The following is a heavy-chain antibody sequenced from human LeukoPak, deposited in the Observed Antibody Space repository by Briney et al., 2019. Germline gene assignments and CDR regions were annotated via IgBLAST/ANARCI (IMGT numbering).Heavy chain of an antibody. V-gene: IGHV3-23*01. CDR2: INFNSIVT. J-gene: IGHJ4*02. Sequence: PGGSLRLSCAASGFAFHTNAMSWVRQAPGKGREWVAGINFNSIVTKYGDSVKGRFTISRDNSKNTLFLQMNNLRAEDTAVYYCAKVGGQWLDSGHTYFDYWGQGTLVTVSS. D-gene: IGHD6-19*01. CDR1: GFAFHTNA. CDR3: AKVGGQWLDSGHTYFDY.